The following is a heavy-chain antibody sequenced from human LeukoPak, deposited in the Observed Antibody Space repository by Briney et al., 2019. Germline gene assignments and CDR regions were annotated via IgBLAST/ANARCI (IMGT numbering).Heavy chain of an antibody. CDR1: GGTFSSCA. CDR2: IIPIFGTA. J-gene: IGHJ4*02. D-gene: IGHD2-15*01. Sequence: ASVKVSCKASGGTFSSCAISWVRQAPGQGLEWMGGIIPIFGTANYAQKFQGRVTITADESTSTAYMELSSLRSEDTAVYFCTREGGWSFYFDYWGQGTLVTVSS. V-gene: IGHV1-69*13. CDR3: TREGGWSFYFDY.